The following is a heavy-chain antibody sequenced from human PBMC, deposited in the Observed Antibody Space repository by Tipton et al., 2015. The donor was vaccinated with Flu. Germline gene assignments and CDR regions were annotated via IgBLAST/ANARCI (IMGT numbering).Heavy chain of an antibody. CDR2: ISPEAAVT. CDR3: AKVVSVHNYYDY. J-gene: IGHJ4*02. Sequence: TLSLTCAVSGGSISSGNWWGWVRQVPGKGLEWVSAISPEAAVTLYADSVKGRFIISRDNSRNTVYLHMSSLRAEDTAIYYCAKVVSVHNYYDYWGQGTLVTVSS. CDR1: GGSISSGN. D-gene: IGHD4-17*01. V-gene: IGHV3-23*01.